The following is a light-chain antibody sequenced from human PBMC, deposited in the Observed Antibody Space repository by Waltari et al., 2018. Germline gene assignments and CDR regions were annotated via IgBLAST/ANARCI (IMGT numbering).Light chain of an antibody. CDR1: NSDVGGYNF. CDR2: EVT. CDR3: SSFTDSDNWV. Sequence: QSALTQPPSASGSPGQSVTISCTGTNSDVGGYNFVSWYQQHPGKAPKLMIYEVTERPSGVPVRFSGSKSGNTAFLTVSGLLAEDEADYYCSSFTDSDNWVFGGGTKLTVL. V-gene: IGLV2-8*01. J-gene: IGLJ3*02.